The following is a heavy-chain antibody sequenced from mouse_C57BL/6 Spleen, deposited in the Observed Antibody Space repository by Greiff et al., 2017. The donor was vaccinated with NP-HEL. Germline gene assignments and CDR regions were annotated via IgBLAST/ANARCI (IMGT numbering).Heavy chain of an antibody. Sequence: QVQLQQPGAELVKPGASVKLSCKASGYTFTSYWMHWVMQRPGQGLEWIGMIHPNSGSTNYNEKFKSKATLTVDKSSSTAYMQLSSLTSEDSAVYYCARYYSNYGDYFDYWGQGTTLTVSS. CDR1: GYTFTSYW. V-gene: IGHV1-64*01. CDR3: ARYYSNYGDYFDY. D-gene: IGHD2-5*01. J-gene: IGHJ2*01. CDR2: IHPNSGST.